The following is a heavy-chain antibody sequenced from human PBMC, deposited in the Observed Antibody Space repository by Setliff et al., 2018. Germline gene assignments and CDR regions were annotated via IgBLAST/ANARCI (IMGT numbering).Heavy chain of an antibody. J-gene: IGHJ3*02. CDR1: GGSISSGGYY. D-gene: IGHD3-22*01. Sequence: SETLSLTCTVSGGSISSGGYYWSWFRQSPGKGLEWIGYMYYSGITNYNPILQSRVTVSIDTSNNQFPLKLSSVTAADTAVYYCARDHYDYYDSRQAFDIWGQGTMVTVSS. CDR2: MYYSGIT. V-gene: IGHV4-61*08. CDR3: ARDHYDYYDSRQAFDI.